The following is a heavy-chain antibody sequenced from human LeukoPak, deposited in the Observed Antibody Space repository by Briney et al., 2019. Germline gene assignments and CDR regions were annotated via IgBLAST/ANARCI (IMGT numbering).Heavy chain of an antibody. J-gene: IGHJ4*02. V-gene: IGHV3-30*02. CDR2: IQYDGSNK. CDR1: GFTFRNYG. CDR3: AKFPPVSITLSTTDY. D-gene: IGHD5/OR15-5a*01. Sequence: GGSLRLSCAASGFTFRNYGMSWVRQAPGKGLEWVAFIQYDGSNKYYADSVKGRFTISRGNSKNTLYLQMNSLRTEDTAVYYCAKFPPVSITLSTTDYWGQGTLVTVSS.